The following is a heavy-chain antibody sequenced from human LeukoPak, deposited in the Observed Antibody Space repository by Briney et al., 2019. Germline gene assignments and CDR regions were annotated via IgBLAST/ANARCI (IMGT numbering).Heavy chain of an antibody. CDR1: GFTVSSNY. CDR2: IYSGGST. V-gene: IGHV3-66*01. CDR3: ARAKVAAAVYFDY. D-gene: IGHD6-13*01. J-gene: IGHJ4*02. Sequence: GGSLRLSCAASGFTVSSNYMSWVRQAPGKGLEWGSVIYSGGSTYYADSVKGRFTISRDNSKNTLYLQMNSLRAEDTAVYYCARAKVAAAVYFDYWGQGTLVTVSS.